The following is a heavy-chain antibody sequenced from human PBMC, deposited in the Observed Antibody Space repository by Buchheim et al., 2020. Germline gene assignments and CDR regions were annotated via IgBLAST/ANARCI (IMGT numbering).Heavy chain of an antibody. V-gene: IGHV3-30*18. CDR3: AKVGGYSSSWYLYYYYMDV. CDR1: GLTFSSYG. Sequence: QVQLVESGGGVVQPGGSLRLSCAASGLTFSSYGLPWVRQAPGKGLAWVAVLSYDGSIKYYADSVKGRFPIPGATSKTPFYRQMNSLRAEDTAVYYCAKVGGYSSSWYLYYYYMDVWGKGTT. J-gene: IGHJ6*03. CDR2: LSYDGSIK. D-gene: IGHD6-13*01.